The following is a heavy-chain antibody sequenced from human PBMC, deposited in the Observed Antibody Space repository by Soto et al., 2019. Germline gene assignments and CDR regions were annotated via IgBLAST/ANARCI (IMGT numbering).Heavy chain of an antibody. CDR3: ARERPDGARLDP. CDR2: IYYSGST. J-gene: IGHJ5*02. V-gene: IGHV4-30-4*01. Sequence: QVQLQESGPGLVKPSQTLSLTCTVSGGSISSGDYYWSWIRQPPGKGLEWIGYIYYSGSTYYSPALKSRVTISVDTSKNQFSLKLSSVTAADTAVYYCARERPDGARLDPWGQGTLVTVSS. D-gene: IGHD6-6*01. CDR1: GGSISSGDYY.